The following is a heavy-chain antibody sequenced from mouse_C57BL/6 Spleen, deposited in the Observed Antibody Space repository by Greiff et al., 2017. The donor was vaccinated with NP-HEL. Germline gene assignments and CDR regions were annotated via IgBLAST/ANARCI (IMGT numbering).Heavy chain of an antibody. J-gene: IGHJ4*01. V-gene: IGHV5-17*01. CDR2: ISSGSSTI. Sequence: EVQRVESGGGLVKPGGSLKLSCAASGFTFSDYGMHWVRQAPEKGLEWVAYISSGSSTIYYADTVKGRFTISRDNAKNTLFLQMTSLRSEDTAMYYCARDSNYRMDYWGQGTSVTVSS. D-gene: IGHD2-5*01. CDR3: ARDSNYRMDY. CDR1: GFTFSDYG.